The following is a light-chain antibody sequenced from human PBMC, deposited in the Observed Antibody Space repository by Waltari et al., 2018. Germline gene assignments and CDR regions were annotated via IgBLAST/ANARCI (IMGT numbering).Light chain of an antibody. J-gene: IGLJ2*01. Sequence: QSALTQPASVSGSPGQSITISCTGTSRDVGGYNYVSCHHQHTGKAPTLMIYDVTKRPSGVSNRFSGSKSGNTASLTISGLQAEDEADYYCSSYSSSSTLLFGGGTKLTVL. CDR1: SRDVGGYNY. V-gene: IGLV2-14*03. CDR2: DVT. CDR3: SSYSSSSTLL.